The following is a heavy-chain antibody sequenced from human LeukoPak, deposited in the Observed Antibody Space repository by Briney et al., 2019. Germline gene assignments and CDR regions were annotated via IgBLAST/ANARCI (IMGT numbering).Heavy chain of an antibody. CDR1: GFTFSSYG. Sequence: PGGSLRLSCAASGFTFSSYGMHWVRQAPGKGLEWGAFIRYDGSNKYYADSVKGRFTISRDNSKNTLYLQMNSLRAEDTAVYYCAKVMATVATPFGYWGQGTLVTVSS. J-gene: IGHJ4*02. D-gene: IGHD4-17*01. CDR3: AKVMATVATPFGY. V-gene: IGHV3-30*02. CDR2: IRYDGSNK.